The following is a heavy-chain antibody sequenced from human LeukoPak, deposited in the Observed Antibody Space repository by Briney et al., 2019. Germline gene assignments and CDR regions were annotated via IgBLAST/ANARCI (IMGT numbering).Heavy chain of an antibody. D-gene: IGHD3-22*01. J-gene: IGHJ6*02. Sequence: ASVKDSCKSSGYTFTSYYMHWVRPPPGQGLEWMGLINPKSGGTKYALKFQGRVTMTRDTSISTAYMELSRLRPDDTAVYYCARALRYYDSSGRYGMDVWGQGTTVTVS. V-gene: IGHV1-2*02. CDR1: GYTFTSYY. CDR2: INPKSGGT. CDR3: ARALRYYDSSGRYGMDV.